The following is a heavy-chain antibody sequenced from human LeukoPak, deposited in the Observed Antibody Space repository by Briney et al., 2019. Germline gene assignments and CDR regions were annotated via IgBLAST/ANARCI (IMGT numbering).Heavy chain of an antibody. CDR1: GYTLTELS. J-gene: IGHJ4*02. Sequence: GASVKVSCKVSGYTLTELSMHWVRQAPGKGLEWMGGFDPEDGETIYAQKFQGRVTMTEDTSTDTAYMELSSLRSEDTAVYYCATAHARTGYCCGGSCYPFDYWGQGTLVTVSS. CDR3: ATAHARTGYCCGGSCYPFDY. V-gene: IGHV1-24*01. D-gene: IGHD2-15*01. CDR2: FDPEDGET.